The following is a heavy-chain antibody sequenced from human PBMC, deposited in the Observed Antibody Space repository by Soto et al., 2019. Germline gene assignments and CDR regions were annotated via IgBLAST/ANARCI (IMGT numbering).Heavy chain of an antibody. CDR3: ARVMKGPMIREYYFDY. J-gene: IGHJ4*02. CDR2: ISSGSKYI. Sequence: EVQLVESGGGLVKRGGSLRLSCAASGFTFSGYTMSWVRQAPGKGLEWVSSISSGSKYIYYADSVKGRFTISRDDAKNSLYLQMNSLRAEDTAVYYCARVMKGPMIREYYFDYWGQGTLVTVSS. V-gene: IGHV3-21*01. CDR1: GFTFSGYT. D-gene: IGHD3-10*01.